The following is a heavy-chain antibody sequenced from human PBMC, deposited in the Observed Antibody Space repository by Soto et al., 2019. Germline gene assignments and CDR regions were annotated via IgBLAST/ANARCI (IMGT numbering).Heavy chain of an antibody. J-gene: IGHJ4*02. CDR2: ISSSGNYA. CDR3: ARSSGSYWWEFDY. CDR1: GFTFSDYY. V-gene: IGHV3-11*06. D-gene: IGHD3-10*01. Sequence: QVQLVESGGGLVKPAGSLRLSCAASGFTFSDYYMSWIRQAPGKGLEWISYISSSGNYADYADTMKGRFSISRDNAKNSLYLQVHSLRAEETAVYYCARSSGSYWWEFDYWGQGTLVPVSS.